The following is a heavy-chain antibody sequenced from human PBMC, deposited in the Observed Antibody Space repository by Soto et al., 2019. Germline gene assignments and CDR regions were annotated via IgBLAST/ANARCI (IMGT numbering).Heavy chain of an antibody. CDR1: GYTFTSYY. J-gene: IGHJ5*02. CDR3: ARVSEWLLDGP. Sequence: GASVKVSCKASGYTFTSYYMHCVRQAPGQGLEWMGIINPSGGSTSYAQKFQGRVTMTRDTSTSTVYMELSSLRSEDTAVYYCARVSEWLLDGPWGQGTLVTVSS. CDR2: INPSGGST. V-gene: IGHV1-46*03. D-gene: IGHD5-12*01.